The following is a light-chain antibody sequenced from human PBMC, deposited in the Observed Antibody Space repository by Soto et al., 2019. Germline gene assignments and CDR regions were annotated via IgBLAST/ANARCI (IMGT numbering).Light chain of an antibody. CDR3: CSSAPESTYA. J-gene: IGLJ1*01. CDR1: SDDVGAYNS. CDR2: KGT. Sequence: QSVLAQPASVSGSPGQSITISCTGTSDDVGAYNSVSWYQQLPHKAPQVILYKGTQRPSGVSSRFSGSTSGNAASLTISGLQADEEADYFCCSSAPESTYAFGTGTKV. V-gene: IGLV2-23*01.